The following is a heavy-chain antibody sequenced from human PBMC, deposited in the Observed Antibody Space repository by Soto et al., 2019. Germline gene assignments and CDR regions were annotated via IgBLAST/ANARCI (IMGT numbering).Heavy chain of an antibody. CDR1: GGSMRRSGYY. D-gene: IGHD3-10*01. J-gene: IGHJ5*02. CDR2: IYYSGST. CDR3: GRVGLGPYNWLDP. V-gene: IGHV4-39*02. Sequence: PSETLSLTCTVSGGSMRRSGYYWGWFRQPPGKGLEYIASIYYSGSTYYSPSLKSRLTLSVDTSRNHFSLKLSSVTAADTAIYYCGRVGLGPYNWLDPWGQGTLVTVSS.